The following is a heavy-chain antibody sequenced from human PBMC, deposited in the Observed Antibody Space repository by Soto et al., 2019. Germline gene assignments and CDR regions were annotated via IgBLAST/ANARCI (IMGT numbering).Heavy chain of an antibody. J-gene: IGHJ6*02. CDR2: IKQDGSEK. Sequence: GGSLRLSCAASGFTFSSYWMSWVRQAPGKGLEGVANIKQDGSEKYYVDSVKGRFTISRDNAKNSLYLQMNSLRAEDTAVYYCARGMXAAAGTGTHYYYYGMDVWGRGTTVTVSS. V-gene: IGHV3-7*03. CDR1: GFTFSSYW. D-gene: IGHD6-13*01. CDR3: ARGMXAAAGTGTHYYYYGMDV.